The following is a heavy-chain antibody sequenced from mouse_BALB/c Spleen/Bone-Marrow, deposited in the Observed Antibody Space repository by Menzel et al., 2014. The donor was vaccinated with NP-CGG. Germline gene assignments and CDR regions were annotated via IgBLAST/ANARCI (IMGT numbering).Heavy chain of an antibody. V-gene: IGHV4-1*02. D-gene: IGHD1-2*01. CDR2: INPASSTI. CDR3: AKNYYYGYVAY. CDR1: GFDFSSYW. Sequence: EVKVVESGGGLVQPGSSLKLSCAASGFDFSSYWMTWVRQAPGKGLEWIGEINPASSTINYTPSLKDKFIISRDNAKNTLYLQMSKVRSEDTALYYCAKNYYYGYVAYWGQGTLVTVSA. J-gene: IGHJ3*01.